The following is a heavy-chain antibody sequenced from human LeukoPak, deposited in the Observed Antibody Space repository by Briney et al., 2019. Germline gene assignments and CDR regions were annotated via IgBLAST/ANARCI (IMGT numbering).Heavy chain of an antibody. CDR1: GYTFTSYG. J-gene: IGHJ4*02. CDR3: ARPGGSSWLHEYYFDY. CDR2: IGAYNGNT. Sequence: GASVKVSCKASGYTFTSYGISRVRQAPGQGLEWMGWIGAYNGNTNYAQKLQGRVTMTTDTSTSTAYMELRSLRSDDTAVYYCARPGGSSWLHEYYFDYWGQGTLVTVSS. D-gene: IGHD6-13*01. V-gene: IGHV1-18*01.